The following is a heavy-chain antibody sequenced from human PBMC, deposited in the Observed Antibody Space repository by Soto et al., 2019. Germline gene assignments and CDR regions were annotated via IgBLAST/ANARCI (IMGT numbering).Heavy chain of an antibody. CDR3: ARGLAARPLDY. CDR1: GGPISSDSYY. CDR2: IYYSGST. Sequence: TLTRTCTVSGGPISSDSYYGSWIRQHPGKGLEWIGYIYYSGSTYYNPSLKSRVTISVDTSKNQFSLKLSSVTAADTAVYYCARGLAARPLDYWGQGTLVIVSS. J-gene: IGHJ4*02. V-gene: IGHV4-31*03. D-gene: IGHD6-6*01.